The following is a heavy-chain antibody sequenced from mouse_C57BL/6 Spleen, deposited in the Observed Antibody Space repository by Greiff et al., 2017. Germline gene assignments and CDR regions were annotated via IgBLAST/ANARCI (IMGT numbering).Heavy chain of an antibody. CDR2: LYPGDGDT. Sequence: QVQLQQSGPELVKPGASVKISCKASGYAFSSSWMNWVKLRPGQGLEWIGRLYPGDGDTNYNGKFKGKATLTADKSSSTAYMQLSSLTSEDSAVYFCASSPYAMDYWGQGTSVTVSS. CDR3: ASSPYAMDY. V-gene: IGHV1-82*01. J-gene: IGHJ4*01. CDR1: GYAFSSSW.